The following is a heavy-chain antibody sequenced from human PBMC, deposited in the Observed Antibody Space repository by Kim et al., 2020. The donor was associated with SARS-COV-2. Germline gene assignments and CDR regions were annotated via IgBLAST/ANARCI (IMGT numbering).Heavy chain of an antibody. CDR2: INGDGTST. J-gene: IGHJ4*02. Sequence: GGSLRLSCAASGFTFSIYWMHWVRQAPGKGLVWVSHINGDGTSTTYADSVKGRFPISRDNAKNTLYLQMNHLRAEHTAVYYCARDGGGRGAYYRIWHDYWGQGTLVTVSS. D-gene: IGHD3-10*01. CDR3: ARDGGGRGAYYRIWHDY. V-gene: IGHV3-74*01. CDR1: GFTFSIYW.